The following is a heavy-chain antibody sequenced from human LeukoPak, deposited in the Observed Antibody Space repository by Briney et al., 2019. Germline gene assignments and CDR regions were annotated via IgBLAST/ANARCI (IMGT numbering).Heavy chain of an antibody. V-gene: IGHV1-2*02. CDR3: ARGAYYNFWSSFYYSPHFDY. J-gene: IGHJ4*02. CDR2: INPNNGDT. CDR1: GYTFSSGYY. D-gene: IGHD3-3*01. Sequence: ASVKVSCKASGYTFSSGYYLHWVRQAPGQGLEWMGWINPNNGDTNYAQKFQGRVTMTRDTSISTAYMELSRLRSDDAAVYFCARGAYYNFWSSFYYSPHFDYWGQGTLVTVSS.